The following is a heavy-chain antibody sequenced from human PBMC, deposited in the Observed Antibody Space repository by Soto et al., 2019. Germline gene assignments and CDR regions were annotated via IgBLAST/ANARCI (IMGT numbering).Heavy chain of an antibody. CDR1: GVSIHNSHSF. CDR3: GRVVEGATRHTDFDS. CDR2: MYYSGGA. D-gene: IGHD2-15*01. J-gene: IGHJ5*01. V-gene: IGHV4-39*01. Sequence: SETLSLTCAVSGVSIHNSHSFWGWIRQPPGKGLEFIGSMYYSGGANYNPSLKSRVTISLDTSKNQFSLTVNSVTAADTAIYYCGRVVEGATRHTDFDSWGQGTLVPVSS.